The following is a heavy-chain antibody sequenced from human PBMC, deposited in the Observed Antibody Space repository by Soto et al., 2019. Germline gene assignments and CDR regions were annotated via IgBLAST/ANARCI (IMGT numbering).Heavy chain of an antibody. CDR2: IVPIYRTA. Sequence: QVQLVQSGAEVKKPGSSVKVSCKASGGTFSSYRINWVRQAPGQGLEWVGGIVPIYRTADYAHKFQGRVTITADEAALTSYMALRSLTSQDTAVLDCVRDSGAKISSSRGQGALVTVAS. CDR1: GGTFSSYR. D-gene: IGHD6-13*01. J-gene: IGHJ4*02. CDR3: VRDSGAKISSS. V-gene: IGHV1-69*01.